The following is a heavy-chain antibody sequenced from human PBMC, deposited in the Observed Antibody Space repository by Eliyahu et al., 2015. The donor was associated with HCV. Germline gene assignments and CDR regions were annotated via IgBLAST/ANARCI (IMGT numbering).Heavy chain of an antibody. V-gene: IGHV4-59*01. Sequence: QVQLQESGPGLVKPSETLSLTXPVXGGSXTTYYWRWIRQPPGKGLEWIGYIHYSGSTNYXPSLKSRVTISVDTSKNQFSLSLTSVTAADTAMYYCASGGGGIAVTGTGGWFDPWGQGTLVTVSS. D-gene: IGHD6-19*01. CDR1: GGSXTTYY. CDR3: ASGGGGIAVTGTGGWFDP. J-gene: IGHJ5*02. CDR2: IHYSGST.